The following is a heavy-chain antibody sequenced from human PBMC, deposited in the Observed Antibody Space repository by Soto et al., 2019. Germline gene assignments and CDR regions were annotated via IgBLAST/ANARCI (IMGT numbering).Heavy chain of an antibody. CDR1: GFTFDDYG. J-gene: IGHJ5*02. V-gene: IGHV3-20*01. Sequence: EVQLVESGGSVVRPGGSLRLSCAASGFTFDDYGMSWVRQVPGKGLEWVSGINWNGGSTGYADSVKGRFTISRDNVKNSLYLQMDSLRDEDTALYHCARDRISRGVRGVIPPQWFDPWGQGTLVTVSS. D-gene: IGHD3-10*01. CDR2: INWNGGST. CDR3: ARDRISRGVRGVIPPQWFDP.